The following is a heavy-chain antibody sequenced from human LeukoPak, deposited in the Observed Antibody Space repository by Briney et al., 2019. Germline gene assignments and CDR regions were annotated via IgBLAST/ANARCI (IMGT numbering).Heavy chain of an antibody. CDR2: IYHSGST. CDR3: ATDPGEATDSNTDAFDI. Sequence: PSETLSLTCTVSGYSISSDYYWGWIRQPPGKGLEWIGSIYHSGSTYYKPSLKSRVTISVDTSKNQFSLRLRSVTAADTAVYYCATDPGEATDSNTDAFDIWGQGTMVTVSS. V-gene: IGHV4-38-2*02. CDR1: GYSISSDYY. J-gene: IGHJ3*02. D-gene: IGHD1-26*01.